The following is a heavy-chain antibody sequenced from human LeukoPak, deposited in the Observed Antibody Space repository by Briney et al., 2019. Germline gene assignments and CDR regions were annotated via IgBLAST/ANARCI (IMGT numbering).Heavy chain of an antibody. CDR3: ARDPAYYYDSSGYYYYYYGMDV. D-gene: IGHD3-22*01. Sequence: GGSLRLSCAASGFTFSSYAMHWVRQAPGKGLEWVAVISYDGSNKYYAGSVKGRFTISRDNSKNTLYLQMNSLRAEDTAVYYCARDPAYYYDSSGYYYYYYGMDVWGQGTTVTVSS. CDR1: GFTFSSYA. V-gene: IGHV3-30-3*01. CDR2: ISYDGSNK. J-gene: IGHJ6*02.